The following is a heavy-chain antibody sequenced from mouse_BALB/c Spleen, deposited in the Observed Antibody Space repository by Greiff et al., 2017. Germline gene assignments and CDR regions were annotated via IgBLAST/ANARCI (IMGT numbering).Heavy chain of an antibody. J-gene: IGHJ4*01. CDR2: IYPGDGDT. CDR1: GYNFTSYW. D-gene: IGHD2-4*01. V-gene: IGHV1-87*01. Sequence: QVQLQQSGAELARPGASVKLSCKASGYNFTSYWMQWVKQRPGQGLEWIGAIYPGDGDTRYTQKFKGKATLTADKSSSTAYMQLSSLASEDSAVYYCANYYDYEGYYAMDYWGQGTSVTVSS. CDR3: ANYYDYEGYYAMDY.